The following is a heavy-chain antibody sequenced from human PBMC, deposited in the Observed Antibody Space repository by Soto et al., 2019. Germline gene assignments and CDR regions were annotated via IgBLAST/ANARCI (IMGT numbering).Heavy chain of an antibody. D-gene: IGHD1-26*01. CDR1: GVSISSYY. CDR3: ARASPFWEFDY. V-gene: IGHV4-59*01. CDR2: IYYSGST. J-gene: IGHJ4*02. Sequence: SETLSLTCTVSGVSISSYYWSWIRQPPGKGLEWIGYIYYSGSTNYNPSLKSRVTISVDTSKNQFSLKLSSVTAADTAVYYCARASPFWEFDYWGQGTLVTVSS.